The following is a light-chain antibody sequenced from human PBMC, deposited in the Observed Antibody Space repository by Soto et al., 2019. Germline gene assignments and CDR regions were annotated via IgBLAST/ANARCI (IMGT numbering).Light chain of an antibody. V-gene: IGKV1-5*01. CDR2: DAA. CDR1: QSVSIW. Sequence: DIQMTQSPSTLSASVGDRVTITCRASQSVSIWLAWYQQKPGKAPRLLIYDAASLKTGVPSRFSGSGSGTNFNLTTSSRQTDDSATYYCQHDSSFGQGTKVDIK. J-gene: IGKJ2*01. CDR3: QHDSS.